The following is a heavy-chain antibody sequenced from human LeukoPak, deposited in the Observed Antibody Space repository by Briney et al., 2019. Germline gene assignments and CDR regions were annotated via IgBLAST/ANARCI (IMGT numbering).Heavy chain of an antibody. J-gene: IGHJ4*02. CDR1: GYTFTSYG. CDR2: INPGGGNT. Sequence: EASVKVSCKASGYTFTSYGISWVRQAPGQGLEWMGLINPGGGNTNYAQNFQGRVTMTRDTSTSTIYMELSSLTSEDTAVYSCARGTSGSYYSWGQGTLVTVSS. V-gene: IGHV1-46*01. CDR3: ARGTSGSYYS. D-gene: IGHD1-26*01.